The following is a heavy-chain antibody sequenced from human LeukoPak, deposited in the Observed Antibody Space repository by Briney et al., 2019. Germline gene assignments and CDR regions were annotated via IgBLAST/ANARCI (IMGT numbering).Heavy chain of an antibody. CDR3: ASLPQLIPASSNY. CDR2: ISGSGGST. J-gene: IGHJ4*02. V-gene: IGHV3-23*01. D-gene: IGHD5-18*01. CDR1: GFTFSSYA. Sequence: GGSLRLSCAASGFTFSSYAMSWVRQAPGKGLKWVSAISGSGGSTYYADSVKGRFTISRDNSKNTLYLQMNSLRAEDTAVYYCASLPQLIPASSNYWGQGTLVTVSS.